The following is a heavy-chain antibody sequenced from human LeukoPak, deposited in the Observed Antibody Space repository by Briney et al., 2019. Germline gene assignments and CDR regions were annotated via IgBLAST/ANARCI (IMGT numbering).Heavy chain of an antibody. D-gene: IGHD1-1*01. CDR1: GYSISSGYY. Sequence: PSETLSLTCTVSGYSISSGYYWGWIRQPPGKGLEWIGSIYHSGSTYYNPSLKSRVTISVDTSKNQFSLKLSSVTAADTAVYYCARPGGPHTTFDYWGQGTLVTVSS. CDR3: ARPGGPHTTFDY. CDR2: IYHSGST. J-gene: IGHJ4*02. V-gene: IGHV4-38-2*02.